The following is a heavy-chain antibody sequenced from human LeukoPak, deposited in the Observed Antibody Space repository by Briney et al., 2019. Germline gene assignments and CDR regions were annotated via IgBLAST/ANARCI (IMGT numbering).Heavy chain of an antibody. CDR1: GFAVSSNY. Sequence: GGSLRLSCAASGFAVSSNYMSWVRQAPGKGLEWVSVIYSGGGTYYADSVKGRFTISRDNSKNTLYLQMNSLRAKDTAVYYCARGRGLTGEVWFDPWGQGTLVTVSS. CDR2: IYSGGGT. V-gene: IGHV3-53*01. J-gene: IGHJ5*02. D-gene: IGHD7-27*01. CDR3: ARGRGLTGEVWFDP.